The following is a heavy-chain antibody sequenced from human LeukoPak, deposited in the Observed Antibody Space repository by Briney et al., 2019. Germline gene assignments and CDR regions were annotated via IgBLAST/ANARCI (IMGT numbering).Heavy chain of an antibody. J-gene: IGHJ4*02. V-gene: IGHV4-34*01. D-gene: IGHD3-9*01. CDR3: ARIEGAHYDILTGYPDY. CDR2: INHSGST. CDR1: GGSFSGYY. Sequence: SETLSLTCVVYGGSFSGYYWSWIRQPPGKGLEWIGEINHSGSTNYNPSLKSRVTISVDTSKNQFSLKLSSVTAADTAVYYCARIEGAHYDILTGYPDYWGQGTLVTVSS.